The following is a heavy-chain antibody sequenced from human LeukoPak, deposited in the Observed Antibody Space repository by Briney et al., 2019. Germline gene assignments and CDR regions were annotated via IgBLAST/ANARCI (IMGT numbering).Heavy chain of an antibody. J-gene: IGHJ4*02. CDR1: GGSISSSSYY. D-gene: IGHD3-22*01. V-gene: IGHV4-39*07. Sequence: SETLSLTCTVSGGSISSSSYYWGWIRQPPGKGLEWIGSIYYSGSTYYNPSLKSRVTISVDTSKNQFSLKLSSVTAADTAVYYCASSPRTMIVVVIPRLYFDYWGQGTLVTVSS. CDR2: IYYSGST. CDR3: ASSPRTMIVVVIPRLYFDY.